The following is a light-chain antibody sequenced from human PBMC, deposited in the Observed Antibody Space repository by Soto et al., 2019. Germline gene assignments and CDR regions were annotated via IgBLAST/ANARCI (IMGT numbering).Light chain of an antibody. V-gene: IGLV4-69*01. J-gene: IGLJ3*02. Sequence: QSVLTQSPSASASLGASVKLTCTLSSGHGTYAIAWHQQQPEKGPRFLMKVNSDGRYTKGDGIPDRFSGSTSGAERYLTISSLQSEDEADYYCQTWGDGSWVFGGGTKVTVL. CDR1: SGHGTYA. CDR3: QTWGDGSWV. CDR2: VNSDGRY.